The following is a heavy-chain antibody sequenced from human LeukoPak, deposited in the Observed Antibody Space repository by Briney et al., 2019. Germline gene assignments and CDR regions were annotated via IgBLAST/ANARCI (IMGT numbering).Heavy chain of an antibody. V-gene: IGHV3-23*01. CDR1: GFTFSNNG. D-gene: IGHD4-17*01. Sequence: GGSLRLSCAASGFTFSNNGMTWVRQAPGKGMEWVTGISDGGDTTYDAGSVKGRFTVSRDNSKNILYLQMNSLRAEDTAVYYCASDMTTVTTSFDYWGQGTLVTVSS. CDR2: ISDGGDTT. J-gene: IGHJ4*02. CDR3: ASDMTTVTTSFDY.